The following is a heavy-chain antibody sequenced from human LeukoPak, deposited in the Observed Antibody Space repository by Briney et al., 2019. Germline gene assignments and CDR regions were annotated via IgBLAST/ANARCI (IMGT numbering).Heavy chain of an antibody. D-gene: IGHD1-1*01. CDR1: AYSFSNFW. V-gene: IGHV5-51*01. J-gene: IGHJ6*03. Sequence: GESLKISCQGSAYSFSNFWIGWVRQMPGKGPEWMGLIYPGDSDTRYSPSFQGQVTISADKSISTAYLQWSSLKASDTAMYYCARRGWNPDYYMAVWGKGTTVTVSS. CDR2: IYPGDSDT. CDR3: ARRGWNPDYYMAV.